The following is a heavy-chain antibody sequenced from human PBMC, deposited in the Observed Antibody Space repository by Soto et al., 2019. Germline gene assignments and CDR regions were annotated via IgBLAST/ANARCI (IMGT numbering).Heavy chain of an antibody. J-gene: IGHJ6*02. CDR3: ARERKFDFWRKGLDV. V-gene: IGHV1-8*01. CDR1: GYTFTSYD. D-gene: IGHD3-3*01. Sequence: QAQLVQSGAEVKKPGASVKVSCKASGYTFTSYDINWVRQAPGQGLEWLGWMDPNSGSTGYAQNFQGRVTMTRNISINTAHMELSRLRSEDTAVYYCARERKFDFWRKGLDVWGQGTTVNVSS. CDR2: MDPNSGST.